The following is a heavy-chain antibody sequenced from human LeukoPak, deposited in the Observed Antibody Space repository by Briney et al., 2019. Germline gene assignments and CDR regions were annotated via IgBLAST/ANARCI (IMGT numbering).Heavy chain of an antibody. V-gene: IGHV3-74*01. CDR1: ASTFSNYW. Sequence: GGSLRLSCAASASTFSNYWMHWVRQAPGKGLVWVSRINPDGSRTNYADSVAGRFTISRDNAKNTLYLQMNSLRVEDTAVYYCSWDHTGKEDIWGQGTMVSVSS. J-gene: IGHJ3*02. CDR3: SWDHTGKEDI. D-gene: IGHD1-26*01. CDR2: INPDGSRT.